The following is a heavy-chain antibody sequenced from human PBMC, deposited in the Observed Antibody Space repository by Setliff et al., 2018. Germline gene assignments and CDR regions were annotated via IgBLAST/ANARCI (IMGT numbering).Heavy chain of an antibody. V-gene: IGHV4-61*02. CDR1: GGSISSGTYY. J-gene: IGHJ4*02. CDR2: LHTSGSI. D-gene: IGHD1-26*01. CDR3: ARDNTMVGATDY. Sequence: KPSETLSLTCTVSGGSISSGTYYWSWIRQPAGKGLEWIGRLHTSGSIDYNPSLKSRVTISVDTSKNQFSLRLRSVTAADTAVYFCARDNTMVGATDYWGLGTQVTVSS.